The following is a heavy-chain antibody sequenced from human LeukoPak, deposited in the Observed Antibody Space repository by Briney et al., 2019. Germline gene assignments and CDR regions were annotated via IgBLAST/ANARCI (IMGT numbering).Heavy chain of an antibody. D-gene: IGHD5-12*01. V-gene: IGHV4-59*01. J-gene: IGHJ6*03. CDR3: ARGRGGYDPNYYYYYYMDV. Sequence: SETLSLTCTLSGGSFSSYYWSWIRQPPGKGLKWIGYIYYSGSTNYNPSLKSRVTISVDTSKNQFSLKLSSVTAADTAVYYCARGRGGYDPNYYYYYYMDVWGKGTTVTVSS. CDR1: GGSFSSYY. CDR2: IYYSGST.